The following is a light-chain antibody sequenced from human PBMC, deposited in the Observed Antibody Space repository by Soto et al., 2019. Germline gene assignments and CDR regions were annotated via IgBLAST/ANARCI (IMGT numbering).Light chain of an antibody. CDR1: SSDVGYYNY. CDR2: DVT. Sequence: QSVLTQPASVSGSPGQSTTISCTGSSSDVGYYNYVSWFQQHPGKAPKLLIYDVTNRPSGVSNRFSGSKSGNTASLTISGLQAEDEADYYCSSYTTSNTVVFGGGTKLTVL. J-gene: IGLJ2*01. CDR3: SSYTTSNTVV. V-gene: IGLV2-14*01.